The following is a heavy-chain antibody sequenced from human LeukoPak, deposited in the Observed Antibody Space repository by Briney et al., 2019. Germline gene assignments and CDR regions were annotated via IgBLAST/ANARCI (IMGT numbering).Heavy chain of an antibody. D-gene: IGHD3-22*01. CDR3: ARDSNYYDSSGYYSAPY. J-gene: IGHJ4*02. CDR2: ISSSSSYI. V-gene: IGHV3-21*01. Sequence: GGSLRLSCAASGFTFSSYAMSWVRQAPGKGLEWVSSISSSSSYIYYADSVKGRFTISRDNAKNSLYLQMNSLRAEDTAVYYCARDSNYYDSSGYYSAPYWGQGTLVTVSS. CDR1: GFTFSSYA.